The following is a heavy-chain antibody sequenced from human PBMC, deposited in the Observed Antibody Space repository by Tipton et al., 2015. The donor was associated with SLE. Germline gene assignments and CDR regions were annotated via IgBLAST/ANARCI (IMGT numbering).Heavy chain of an antibody. Sequence: SLRLSCAAAGFTFNSHWMHWVRQTPGKGLLWVSRIDTDGNSTAYADSVKGRFTISRDNSKNTVYLQMNSLKVEDTAVYYCARDYLGILDYWGQGTLVTVSS. J-gene: IGHJ4*02. D-gene: IGHD3-10*01. CDR3: ARDYLGILDY. CDR1: GFTFNSHW. CDR2: IDTDGNST. V-gene: IGHV3-74*01.